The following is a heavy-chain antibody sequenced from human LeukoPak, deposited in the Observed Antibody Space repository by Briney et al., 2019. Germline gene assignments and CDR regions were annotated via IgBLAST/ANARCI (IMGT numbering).Heavy chain of an antibody. J-gene: IGHJ5*02. CDR3: AKDPVWRGGGDCCNWFDP. V-gene: IGHV3-30*18. CDR2: ISYDGSNK. CDR1: GFTFSSYG. Sequence: GGSLRLSCAASGFTFSSYGMHWVRQAPGKGLEWVAVISYDGSNKYYADSVKGRFTISRDNSKNTLYLQMNSLRAEDTAVCYCAKDPVWRGGGDCCNWFDPWGQGTLVTVSS. D-gene: IGHD2-21*02.